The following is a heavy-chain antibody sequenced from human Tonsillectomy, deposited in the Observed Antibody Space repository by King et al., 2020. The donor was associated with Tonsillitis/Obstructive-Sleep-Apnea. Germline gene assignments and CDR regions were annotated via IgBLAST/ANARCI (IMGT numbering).Heavy chain of an antibody. V-gene: IGHV3-21*06. CDR1: GFTFSSYN. CDR2: IGSSSSYI. J-gene: IGHJ6*02. D-gene: IGHD1-14*01. Sequence: VQLVESGGGLVKPGGSLRLSCAASGFTFSSYNMNWVRQAPGKGLEWVSSIGSSSSYIYYADSVKGRFTISRDNAVNSLYLQMNSLRAEDTAVYYCAREKEERNAEYYDYYGREVWGQGTTGTGSS. CDR3: AREKEERNAEYYDYYGREV.